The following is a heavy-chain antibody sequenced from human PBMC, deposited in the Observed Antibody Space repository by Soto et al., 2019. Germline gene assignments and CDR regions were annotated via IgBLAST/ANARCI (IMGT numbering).Heavy chain of an antibody. Sequence: SPTLSLTCAISGDSVSSNSAGWNWIRQSPSRGLEWLGRTYYRSKWYNDYAVSVKSRITINPDTSKNQFSLQLNSVTPEDTAVYYCASDNKCSGDSVSPVTIFGVVIYYYYYGMDVWGQGTTVTVSS. CDR2: TYYRSKWYN. CDR1: GDSVSSNSAG. CDR3: ASDNKCSGDSVSPVTIFGVVIYYYYYGMDV. J-gene: IGHJ6*02. D-gene: IGHD3-3*01. V-gene: IGHV6-1*01.